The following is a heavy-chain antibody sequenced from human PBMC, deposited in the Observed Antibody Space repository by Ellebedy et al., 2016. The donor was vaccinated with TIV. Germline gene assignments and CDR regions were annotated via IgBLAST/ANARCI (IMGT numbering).Heavy chain of an antibody. V-gene: IGHV3-7*01. CDR3: ARDVLGGCFDC. Sequence: GESLKISCAASGFPFSSLWMSWVRQAPGKGLEWVANINQDESEKYYVDSVKGRFTISRDNAKNSVYLQMNSLRADDTAVYYCARDVLGGCFDCWGQGTLVTVSS. CDR1: GFPFSSLW. CDR2: INQDESEK. D-gene: IGHD2-15*01. J-gene: IGHJ4*02.